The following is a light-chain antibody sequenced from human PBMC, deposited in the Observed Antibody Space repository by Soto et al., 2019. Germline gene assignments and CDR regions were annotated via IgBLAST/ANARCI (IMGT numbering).Light chain of an antibody. CDR2: WAS. V-gene: IGKV4-1*01. CDR1: QNIFYSSNNKNS. J-gene: IGKJ2*01. CDR3: QHDSGAPQT. Sequence: DIVVTQSPDSLAVSLGERATINCKSSQNIFYSSNNKNSLAWYQQKPGQPPKLLIYWASTRESGVPDRFSGSGSGTDCPPTIRTLPPADVGVYHCQHDSGAPQTFGQGTKLEIK.